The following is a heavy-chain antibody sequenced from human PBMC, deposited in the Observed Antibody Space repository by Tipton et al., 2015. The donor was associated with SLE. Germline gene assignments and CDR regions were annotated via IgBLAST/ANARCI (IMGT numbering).Heavy chain of an antibody. CDR2: IYTSGYT. V-gene: IGHV4-61*02. Sequence: GLVKPSETLSLTCTVSGYSLSSGYYWSWIRQPAGKGLEWIGRIYTSGYTDYSPSLKSRVTISLDTYKNQFSLKLSSVTAADTAMYYCAREGEIVVPLRAYYYLDVWGKGTTVTVSS. CDR3: AREGEIVVPLRAYYYLDV. CDR1: GYSLSSGYY. J-gene: IGHJ6*03. D-gene: IGHD2-2*01.